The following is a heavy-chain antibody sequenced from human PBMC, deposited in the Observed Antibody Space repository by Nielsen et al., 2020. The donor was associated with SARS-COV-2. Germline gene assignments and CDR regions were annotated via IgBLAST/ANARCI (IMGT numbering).Heavy chain of an antibody. CDR1: GGSISTGNYY. J-gene: IGHJ6*02. CDR2: INYTGSS. Sequence: LSLTCTVSGGSISTGNYYWSWIRQPPGKGLEWIGYINYTGSSYYNPSLRSRVTISVDTSKNQFSLRLSSVTAADTAVYYCARDQIGKDSRGYLFYYYGMDVWGQGTTVIVSS. D-gene: IGHD3-22*01. CDR3: ARDQIGKDSRGYLFYYYGMDV. V-gene: IGHV4-30-4*01.